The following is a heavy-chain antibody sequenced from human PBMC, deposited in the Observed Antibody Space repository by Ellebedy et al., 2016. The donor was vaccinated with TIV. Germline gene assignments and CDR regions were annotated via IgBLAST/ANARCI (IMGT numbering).Heavy chain of an antibody. J-gene: IGHJ5*02. D-gene: IGHD6-13*01. CDR2: INTDGSST. CDR3: ARVGYSSSWFFGVNWFDP. Sequence: GESLKISXAASGFTFSSYWMHWVRQAPGKGLVWVSRINTDGSSTSYADSVKGRFTISRDNAKNTLFLQMNSLRAEDTAVYYCARVGYSSSWFFGVNWFDPWGQGTLVTVSS. V-gene: IGHV3-74*01. CDR1: GFTFSSYW.